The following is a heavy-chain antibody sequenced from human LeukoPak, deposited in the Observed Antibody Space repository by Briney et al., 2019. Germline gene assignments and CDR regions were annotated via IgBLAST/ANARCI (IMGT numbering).Heavy chain of an antibody. D-gene: IGHD3-10*01. V-gene: IGHV4-31*03. J-gene: IGHJ3*02. CDR2: IYYSGST. CDR1: GGSISSGGYY. CDR3: ARDRYYYDAFDI. Sequence: SQTLSLTCTVSGGSISSGGYYWSWIRQHPGKGLEWIGYIYYSGSTNYNPSLKSRVTISVDTSKNQFSLKLSSVTAADTAVYYCARDRYYYDAFDICGQGTMVTVSS.